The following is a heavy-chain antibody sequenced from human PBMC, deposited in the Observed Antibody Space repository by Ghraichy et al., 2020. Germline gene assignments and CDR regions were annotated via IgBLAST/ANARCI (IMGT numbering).Heavy chain of an antibody. CDR2: INTNSGGT. J-gene: IGHJ4*02. D-gene: IGHD6-19*01. CDR1: GSTFTGYY. CDR3: ARYSPEQWLAH. Sequence: ASVKVSCKACGSTFTGYYIHWVRQAPGQGLKWMGWINTNSGGTKYAQKFQGRVAMTRDTSISTAYMELSRLISDDTAVYYCARYSPEQWLAHWGQGTLVTVSS. V-gene: IGHV1-2*02.